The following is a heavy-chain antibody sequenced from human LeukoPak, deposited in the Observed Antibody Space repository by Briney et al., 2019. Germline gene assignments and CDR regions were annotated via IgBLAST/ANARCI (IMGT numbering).Heavy chain of an antibody. J-gene: IGHJ4*02. D-gene: IGHD6-19*01. CDR2: ISSSSSYI. Sequence: PGGSLRLSCAASGFTFSSYSMNWVRQAPGKGLEWVSSISSSSSYIYYADSVKGRFTISRDNAKNSLYLQMNSLRAEDTAVYYCARGRSGWYFPFDYWGQGTLVTVSS. V-gene: IGHV3-21*01. CDR3: ARGRSGWYFPFDY. CDR1: GFTFSSYS.